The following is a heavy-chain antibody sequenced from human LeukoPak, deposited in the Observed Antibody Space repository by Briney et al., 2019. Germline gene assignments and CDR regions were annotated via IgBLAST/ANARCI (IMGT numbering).Heavy chain of an antibody. CDR2: ISNSGNTI. Sequence: GGSLRLSCAASGFTFSSYAMNWVRQAPGKGLEWISYISNSGNTIYYAESVMGRFTISRDNAKNSLYLQMNSLRAEDTAVYYCAELGITMIGGVWGKGTTVTISS. D-gene: IGHD3-10*02. V-gene: IGHV3-48*03. CDR1: GFTFSSYA. J-gene: IGHJ6*04. CDR3: AELGITMIGGV.